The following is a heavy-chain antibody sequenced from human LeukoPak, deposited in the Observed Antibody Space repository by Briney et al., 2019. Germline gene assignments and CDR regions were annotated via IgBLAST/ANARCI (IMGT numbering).Heavy chain of an antibody. CDR2: IYYSGST. J-gene: IGHJ6*03. D-gene: IGHD1-1*01. V-gene: IGHV4-59*12. CDR3: ARDVSPPDNTNYYYYYYMDV. Sequence: PSETLSLTCTVSGGSISSYYWSCIRQPPGKGLEWIGYIYYSGSTNYNPSLKSRVTISVDTSKNQFSLKLSSVTAADTAVYFCARDVSPPDNTNYYYYYYMDVWGKGTTVTVSS. CDR1: GGSISSYY.